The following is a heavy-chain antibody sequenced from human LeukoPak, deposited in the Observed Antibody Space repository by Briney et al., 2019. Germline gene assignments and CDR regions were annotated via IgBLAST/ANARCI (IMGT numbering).Heavy chain of an antibody. V-gene: IGHV3-30*02. CDR3: AKDQAAASPY. CDR2: IRYDGSNK. D-gene: IGHD6-13*01. J-gene: IGHJ4*02. Sequence: GGSLRLSCAASGFTFSSYWMSWVRQAPGKGLEWVAFIRYDGSNKHYADSVKGRFTISRDNSKNTLYLQMNSLRAEDTAVYYCAKDQAAASPYWGQGTLVTVSS. CDR1: GFTFSSYW.